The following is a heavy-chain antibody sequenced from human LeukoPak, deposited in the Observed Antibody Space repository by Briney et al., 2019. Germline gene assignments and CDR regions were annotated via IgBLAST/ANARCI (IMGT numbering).Heavy chain of an antibody. CDR3: ASLNYDILTGSYYFDY. V-gene: IGHV3-11*03. CDR1: GFTFSDHC. Sequence: GGSLRLSCAASGFTFSDHCMDWVRQAPGKGLEWVSYISDSSSYTKYADSVKGRFTISRDNAKNSLYLQMNSLRAEDTAVYYCASLNYDILTGSYYFDYWGQGTLVTVSS. J-gene: IGHJ4*02. CDR2: ISDSSSYT. D-gene: IGHD3-9*01.